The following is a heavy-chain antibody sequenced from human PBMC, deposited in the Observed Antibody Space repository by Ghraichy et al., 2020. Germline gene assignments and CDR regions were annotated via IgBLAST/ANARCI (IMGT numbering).Heavy chain of an antibody. Sequence: SETLSLTCTVSGGSISSYYWSWIRQPPGKGLEWIGYIYYSGSTNYNPSLKSRVTISVETSKNQFSLKLSSVTAADTAVYYCARDGPAPGDCSSTSCKNYYYYYGMDVWGQGTTVTVSS. CDR3: ARDGPAPGDCSSTSCKNYYYYYGMDV. V-gene: IGHV4-59*01. J-gene: IGHJ6*02. CDR1: GGSISSYY. CDR2: IYYSGST. D-gene: IGHD2-2*03.